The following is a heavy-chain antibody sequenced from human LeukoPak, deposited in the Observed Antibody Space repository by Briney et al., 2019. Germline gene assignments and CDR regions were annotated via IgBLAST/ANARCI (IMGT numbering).Heavy chain of an antibody. V-gene: IGHV4-39*01. Sequence: SETLSLTCTVSGGSINSGDLHWGWIRQPPGKGLEWIGSYSNSGTTFYNASLKSRVTISVDTSKNQFSLKLSSVTAADTAVYYCARVAMVREDAFDIWGQGTMVTVSS. J-gene: IGHJ3*02. D-gene: IGHD3-10*01. CDR3: ARVAMVREDAFDI. CDR1: GGSINSGDLH. CDR2: YSNSGTT.